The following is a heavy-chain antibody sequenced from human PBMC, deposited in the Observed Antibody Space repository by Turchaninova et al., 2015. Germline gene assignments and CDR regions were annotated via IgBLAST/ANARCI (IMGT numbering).Heavy chain of an antibody. J-gene: IGHJ4*02. Sequence: QVQLVESGGGVVQPGRSLRLSCAASGFSFNNYGMHWVRQAPGKGLGGVAVISSDGGSKYYXHCXXXRFXXXRDXSKNTXXLQXXXLSSEDTAXXYCAKPMVVTALFXSWGQGXLVTVS. CDR3: AKPMVVTALFXS. D-gene: IGHD2-21*02. CDR2: ISSDGGSK. V-gene: IGHV3-30*18. CDR1: GFSFNNYG.